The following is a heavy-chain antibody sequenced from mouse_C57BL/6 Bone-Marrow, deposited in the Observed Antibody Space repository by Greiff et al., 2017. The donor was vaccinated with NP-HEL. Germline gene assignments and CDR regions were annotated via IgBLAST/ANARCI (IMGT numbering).Heavy chain of an antibody. V-gene: IGHV1-81*01. J-gene: IGHJ2*01. CDR3: ARPPYYYGPYFDY. CDR2: IYPRSGNT. D-gene: IGHD1-1*01. CDR1: GYTFTSYG. Sequence: QVQLKESGAELARPGASVKLSCKASGYTFTSYGISWVKQRTGQGLEWIGEIYPRSGNTYYNEKFKGKATLTADKSSSTAYMELRSLTSEDSAVYFCARPPYYYGPYFDYWGQGTTLTVSS.